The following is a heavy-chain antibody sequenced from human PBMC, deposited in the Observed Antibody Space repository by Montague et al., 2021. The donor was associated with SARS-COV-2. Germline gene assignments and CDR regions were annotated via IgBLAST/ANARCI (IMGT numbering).Heavy chain of an antibody. V-gene: IGHV4-59*08. CDR2: IDYSGST. Sequence: SETLSLTCTVSGGSISSYYWSWIRQPPGKGLEWIGYIDYSGSTNYNPSLKSRVTISVDTSKNQFSLKLSSVTAADTAVYYCARHLRWAGKAFFDYWGQGTLVTVSS. J-gene: IGHJ4*02. CDR3: ARHLRWAGKAFFDY. D-gene: IGHD1-26*01. CDR1: GGSISSYY.